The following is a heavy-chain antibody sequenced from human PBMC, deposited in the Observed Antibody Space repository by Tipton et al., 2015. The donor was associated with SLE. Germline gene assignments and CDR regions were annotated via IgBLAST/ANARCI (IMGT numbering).Heavy chain of an antibody. J-gene: IGHJ5*02. CDR3: ASRGTKGYNWFDP. CDR2: IHHSGST. V-gene: IGHV4-34*01. D-gene: IGHD1-26*01. Sequence: TLSLTCAVYGGSVSGYYWSWIRQPPGKWLEWIGEIHHSGSTNYNPSLKSRVTISVDTSKNQFSLKLSSVTAADTAVYYCASRGTKGYNWFDPWGQGTLVTVSS. CDR1: GGSVSGYY.